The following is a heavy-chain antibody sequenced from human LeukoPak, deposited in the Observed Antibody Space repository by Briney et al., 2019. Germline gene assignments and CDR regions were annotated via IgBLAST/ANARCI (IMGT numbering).Heavy chain of an antibody. J-gene: IGHJ5*02. D-gene: IGHD5-12*01. CDR2: IYYSGST. V-gene: IGHV4-59*01. CDR3: ARGRSGYDYETNWFDP. CDR1: GGSISSYY. Sequence: SETLCLTCTVSGGSISSYYWSWIRQPPGKGLEWIGYIYYSGSTNYNPSLKSRVTISVDTSKNQFSLKLSSVTAADTAVYYCARGRSGYDYETNWFDPWGQGTLVTVSS.